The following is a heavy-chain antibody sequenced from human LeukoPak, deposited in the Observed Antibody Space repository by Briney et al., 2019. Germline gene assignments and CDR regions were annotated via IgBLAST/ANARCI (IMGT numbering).Heavy chain of an antibody. D-gene: IGHD2-2*01. CDR3: ARHRYCSSTSCYADY. CDR2: IYPGDSDT. V-gene: IGHV5-51*01. CDR1: GYSFTIYW. J-gene: IGHJ4*02. Sequence: GESLKISCKGSGYSFTIYWIGWVRQMPGKGLEWMGIIYPGDSDTRYSPSFQGQVTISADKSISTAYLQWSSLKASDTAMYYCARHRYCSSTSCYADYWGQGTLVTVSS.